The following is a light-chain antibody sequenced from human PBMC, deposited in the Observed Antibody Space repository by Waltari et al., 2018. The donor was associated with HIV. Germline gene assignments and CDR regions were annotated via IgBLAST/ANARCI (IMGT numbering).Light chain of an antibody. CDR2: DAS. V-gene: IGKV3-11*01. CDR1: QSIAAY. Sequence: DIVLTQSPATLSLSPGERATLSCRASQSIAAYLAWYQQTPGQAPRLLSSDASNRATGVPARFSGSGSGTDFTLTISSLEPEDFAVYYCQQRTNWLFGGGTKVEIK. CDR3: QQRTNWL. J-gene: IGKJ4*01.